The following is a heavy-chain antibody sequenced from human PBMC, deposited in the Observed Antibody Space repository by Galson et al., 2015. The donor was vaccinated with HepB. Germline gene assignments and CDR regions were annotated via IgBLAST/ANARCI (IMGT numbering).Heavy chain of an antibody. V-gene: IGHV1-18*04. Sequence: YTFTTYGISWVRQAPGQGLEWMGWISAHNGRTFYAQKVQGRVTMTTDPSTTTAYMELRSLRSDDTAVYYCARDARLMLAPPGDYWGQGTLVTVSS. J-gene: IGHJ4*02. CDR3: ARDARLMLAPPGDY. D-gene: IGHD3-10*02. CDR2: ISAHNGRT. CDR1: YTFTTYG.